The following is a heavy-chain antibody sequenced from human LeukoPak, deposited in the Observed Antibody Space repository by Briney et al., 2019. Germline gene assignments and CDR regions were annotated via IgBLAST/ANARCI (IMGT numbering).Heavy chain of an antibody. D-gene: IGHD2-8*01. Sequence: PGGSLRLPCAASGFTFNNYWMTWVRQAPGKGLAWVANIKQDGSAKYYMDSVKGRFTISRDNAKNSLYLQMSSLGAEDTAIYYCARVNPLMAPGAFDIWGQGTVVAVSS. CDR2: IKQDGSAK. CDR3: ARVNPLMAPGAFDI. J-gene: IGHJ3*02. CDR1: GFTFNNYW. V-gene: IGHV3-7*01.